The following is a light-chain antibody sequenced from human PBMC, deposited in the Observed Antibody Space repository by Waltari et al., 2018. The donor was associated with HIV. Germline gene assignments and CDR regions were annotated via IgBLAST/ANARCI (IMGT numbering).Light chain of an antibody. CDR2: KAS. Sequence: DIQMTQSPYTLSASVGDRVTITCRASQSISSRLAWYQQKPGKAPKLLIYKASSLESGVPSRFSGSGSGTEFTLTISSLQPHDFATYYCQQYDSFSSFGGGTRVEIK. CDR3: QQYDSFSS. J-gene: IGKJ4*01. CDR1: QSISSR. V-gene: IGKV1-5*03.